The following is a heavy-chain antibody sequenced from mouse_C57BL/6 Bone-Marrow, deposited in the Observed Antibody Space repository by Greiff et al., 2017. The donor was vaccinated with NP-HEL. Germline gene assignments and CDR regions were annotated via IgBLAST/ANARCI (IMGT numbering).Heavy chain of an antibody. CDR1: GYTFTSYG. V-gene: IGHV1-81*01. Sequence: VHLVESGAELARPGASVKLSCKASGYTFTSYGISWVKQRTGQGLEWIGEIYPRSGNTYYNEKFKGKATLTADKSSSTAYMELRSLTSEDSAVYFCARELGRWYAMDYWGQGTSVTVSS. CDR2: IYPRSGNT. J-gene: IGHJ4*01. D-gene: IGHD4-1*01. CDR3: ARELGRWYAMDY.